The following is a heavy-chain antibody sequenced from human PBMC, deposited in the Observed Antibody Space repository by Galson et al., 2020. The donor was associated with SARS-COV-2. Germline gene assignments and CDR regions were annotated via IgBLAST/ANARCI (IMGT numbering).Heavy chain of an antibody. Sequence: GESLKISCAASGFNFRSYGMHWVRQAPGKGLEWVAVISYDGSNKYYADSVKGRFTISRDNSKNTLYLQMNSLRAEDTAVYYCARELLDGMDVWGQGTTVTVSS. CDR3: ARELLDGMDV. V-gene: IGHV3-30*03. J-gene: IGHJ6*02. CDR2: ISYDGSNK. CDR1: GFNFRSYG. D-gene: IGHD2-15*01.